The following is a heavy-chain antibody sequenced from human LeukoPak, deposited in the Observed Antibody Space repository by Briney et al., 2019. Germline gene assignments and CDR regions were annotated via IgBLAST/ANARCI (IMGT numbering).Heavy chain of an antibody. CDR3: ARPARGLKQPAFDI. V-gene: IGHV4-59*01. Sequence: SETLSLTCTVSGGSISSYYWSWIRQPPGKGLEWIGYIYYSGSTNYNPSLKSRVTISVDASKNQFSLKLSSVTAADTAVYYCARPARGLKQPAFDIWGQGTMVTVSS. J-gene: IGHJ3*02. CDR1: GGSISSYY. D-gene: IGHD3-10*01. CDR2: IYYSGST.